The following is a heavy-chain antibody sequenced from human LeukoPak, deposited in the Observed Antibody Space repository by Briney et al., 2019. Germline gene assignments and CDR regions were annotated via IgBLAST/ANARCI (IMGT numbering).Heavy chain of an antibody. V-gene: IGHV4-59*01. CDR1: GGSISSYY. CDR2: IYYSGST. D-gene: IGHD6-19*01. Sequence: SETLSLTCTVSGGSISSYYWSWIRQPPGKGLEWIGYIYYSGSTNYSPSLKSRVTISVDTSKNQFSLKLSSVTAADTAVYYCARGYSSGWYGGLRYWGQGTLVTVSS. J-gene: IGHJ4*02. CDR3: ARGYSSGWYGGLRY.